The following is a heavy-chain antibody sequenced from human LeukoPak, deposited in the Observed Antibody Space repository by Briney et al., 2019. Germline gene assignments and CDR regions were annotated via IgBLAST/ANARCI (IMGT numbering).Heavy chain of an antibody. J-gene: IGHJ3*02. Sequence: ASVKVSCKASGYTFTGYYIHWVRQAPGQGLEWMGIINPSGGSTSYAQKFQGRVTVTRDTSTSTVYMELSSLRSEDTAVYYCARVGYCSSTSCYTRGFTFDIWGQGTLVTISS. D-gene: IGHD2-2*02. CDR1: GYTFTGYY. CDR3: ARVGYCSSTSCYTRGFTFDI. V-gene: IGHV1-46*01. CDR2: INPSGGST.